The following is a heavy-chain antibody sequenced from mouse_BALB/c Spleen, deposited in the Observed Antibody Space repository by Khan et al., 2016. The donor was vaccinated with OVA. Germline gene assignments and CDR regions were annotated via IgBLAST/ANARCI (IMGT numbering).Heavy chain of an antibody. J-gene: IGHJ3*01. CDR2: IDPENGNT. Sequence: EVQLQQSGAELVRPGALVKLSCKASGFNIKDYYIHWVKQRPEQGLEWIGWIDPENGNTIYDPKFLGKASITADTSSNTAYLQLSSLTSEDTAVYYCARDGYPPWFAYWGQGTLVTVSA. D-gene: IGHD2-3*01. CDR1: GFNIKDYY. CDR3: ARDGYPPWFAY. V-gene: IGHV14-1*02.